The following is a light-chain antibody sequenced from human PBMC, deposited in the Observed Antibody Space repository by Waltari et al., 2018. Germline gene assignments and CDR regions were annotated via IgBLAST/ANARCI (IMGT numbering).Light chain of an antibody. CDR2: SNN. V-gene: IGLV1-44*01. Sequence: QSVLTQPPSASGTPGQRATISRSGSRSNTGCNTVNWYQQPPGTAPKLLIYSNNQRPAEVPDRYRGSKTGTSDSLAISGRQSGEEPDYYCAAWDDGLIGWVFGGGTKLTVL. CDR1: RSNTGCNT. CDR3: AAWDDGLIGWV. J-gene: IGLJ3*02.